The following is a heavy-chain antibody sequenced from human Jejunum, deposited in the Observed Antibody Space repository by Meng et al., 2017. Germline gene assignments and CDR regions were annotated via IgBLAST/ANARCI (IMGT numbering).Heavy chain of an antibody. CDR1: GFTFEDFA. D-gene: IGHD3-16*01. CDR3: VKDNRLTLQGVMDV. J-gene: IGHJ6*02. Sequence: SLKISCAASGFTFEDFAMHWVRQAPGKGLEWVSGISWKSGSIAYADSVKGRFTISRNNAKNSLYLQINSLRVEDTALYYCVKDNRLTLQGVMDVWGQGTTVTVSS. CDR2: ISWKSGSI. V-gene: IGHV3-9*01.